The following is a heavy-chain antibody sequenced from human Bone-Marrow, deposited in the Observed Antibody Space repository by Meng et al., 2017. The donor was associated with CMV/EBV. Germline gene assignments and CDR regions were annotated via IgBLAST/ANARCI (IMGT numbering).Heavy chain of an antibody. D-gene: IGHD6-13*01. J-gene: IGHJ4*02. CDR3: AHRERGAAAPPDPYFDH. CDR1: RFSLSTSGVG. Sequence: QSTLKSPGPRLVQPTQSPSLTSTCSRFSLSTSGVGVGWIRQPPGKALEGLALIYWDDEKRYSPSLKSRLTITKDTSKNQVGLTMTNMDPVDTATYYCAHRERGAAAPPDPYFDHGDQGPRVTVYS. V-gene: IGHV2-5*02. CDR2: IYWDDEK.